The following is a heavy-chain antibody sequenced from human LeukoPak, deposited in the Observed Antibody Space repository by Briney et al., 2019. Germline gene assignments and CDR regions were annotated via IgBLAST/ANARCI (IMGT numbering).Heavy chain of an antibody. D-gene: IGHD5-18*01. CDR2: INPSGGST. CDR1: GYTFTSYY. V-gene: IGHV1-46*01. Sequence: ASVKVSCKASGYTFTSYYMHWVRQAPGQGLEGMGIINPSGGSTSYAQKFQGRVTMTRDTSTSTVYMELSSLRSEDTAVYYCARASTRVWIQLWLGEEAFDIWGQGTMVTVSS. CDR3: ARASTRVWIQLWLGEEAFDI. J-gene: IGHJ3*02.